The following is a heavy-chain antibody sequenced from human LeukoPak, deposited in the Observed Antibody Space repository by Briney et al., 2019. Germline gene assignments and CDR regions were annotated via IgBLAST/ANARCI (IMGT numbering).Heavy chain of an antibody. CDR2: IIPIFGTA. CDR1: GGTFSSYA. J-gene: IGHJ4*02. Sequence: SVKVSCKASGGTFSSYAISWVRQAPGQGLEWMGGIIPIFGTANYAQKFQGRVTITADESTSTAYMELSSLRSEDTAVYYCARDWPSYGSGYSQPFSYWGQGTLVTVSS. D-gene: IGHD3-22*01. V-gene: IGHV1-69*13. CDR3: ARDWPSYGSGYSQPFSY.